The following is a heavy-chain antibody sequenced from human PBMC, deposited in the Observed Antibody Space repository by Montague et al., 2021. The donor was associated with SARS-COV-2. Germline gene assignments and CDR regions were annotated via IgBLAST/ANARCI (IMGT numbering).Heavy chain of an antibody. V-gene: IGHV3-48*03. CDR1: GFTLSYYE. CDR3: ARAKNDYTWNDWYFYGMDV. CDR2: ISGSAGTI. J-gene: IGHJ6*02. D-gene: IGHD1-1*01. Sequence: YLRLSCAASGFTLSYYELHWVRQAPGKGLEWVSYISGSAGTIYYADSVKGRFTISRDNAKNSLYLPMTSLRAEDTAVYYCARAKNDYTWNDWYFYGMDVWGQGTTVTVSS.